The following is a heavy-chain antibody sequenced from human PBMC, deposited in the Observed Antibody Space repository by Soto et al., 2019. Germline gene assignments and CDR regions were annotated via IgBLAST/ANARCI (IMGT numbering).Heavy chain of an antibody. Sequence: QVQLQASGPGLVKPSQTLSLTCTVSGGSVSSGGYYWSWIRQHPGKGLEWIGFIYYSGSTFYNPSLKSRVTISVDTSKNQFSLRLRSVTAADTAVYYCARCNRGDAFEIWGQGTMVTVSS. J-gene: IGHJ3*02. CDR3: ARCNRGDAFEI. CDR1: GGSVSSGGYY. V-gene: IGHV4-31*03. CDR2: IYYSGST.